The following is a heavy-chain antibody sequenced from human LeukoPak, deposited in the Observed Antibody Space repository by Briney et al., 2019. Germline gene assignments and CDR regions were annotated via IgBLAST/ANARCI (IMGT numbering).Heavy chain of an antibody. CDR1: GFTFSSYW. V-gene: IGHV3-74*01. D-gene: IGHD3-10*01. J-gene: IGHJ6*04. CDR2: INSDGSST. CDR3: ARGGPIYYYGMDV. Sequence: QAGGSLRLSCAASGFTFSSYWMHWVRHAPGKGLVWVSRINSDGSSTNYADSVKGRFTISRDNAKNTLYLQMNSLRAEDTAVYYCARGGPIYYYGMDVWGKGTTVTVSS.